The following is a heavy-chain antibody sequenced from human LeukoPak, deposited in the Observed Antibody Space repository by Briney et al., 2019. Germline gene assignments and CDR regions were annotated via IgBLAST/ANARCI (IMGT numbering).Heavy chain of an antibody. CDR2: ITPDGSGT. CDR3: AWDFTGPLDY. D-gene: IGHD1-1*01. Sequence: GGSLRLSCAASGFTFSNYWMHWVRQTPGKGLVWVSRITPDGSGTNYADSVKGRFTISRDNAKNTLYLQMNSLRDEDTAVYHCAWDFTGPLDYWGQGTLVTVSS. V-gene: IGHV3-74*01. J-gene: IGHJ4*02. CDR1: GFTFSNYW.